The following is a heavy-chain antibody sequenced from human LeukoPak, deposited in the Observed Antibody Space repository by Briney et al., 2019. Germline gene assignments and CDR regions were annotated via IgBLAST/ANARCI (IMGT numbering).Heavy chain of an antibody. V-gene: IGHV4-31*11. J-gene: IGHJ4*02. Sequence: SETLSLTCAVSGGSISSADFYWSWVRQHPGKGLEWIGFIYYSGSAYYNPSLKSRVSISVDTSKNQFSLTLNSVTAADTAVYYCARGSDYFDYWGQGTLVTVSS. CDR2: IYYSGSA. CDR3: ARGSDYFDY. CDR1: GGSISSADFY.